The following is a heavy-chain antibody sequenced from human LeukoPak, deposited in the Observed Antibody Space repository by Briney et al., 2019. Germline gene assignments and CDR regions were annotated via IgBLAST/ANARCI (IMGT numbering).Heavy chain of an antibody. CDR3: ARECGGDCLHYYYGMDV. D-gene: IGHD2-21*02. CDR2: IYYSGST. J-gene: IGHJ6*02. Sequence: SQTLSLTCTVSGGSISSGGYYWSWIRQHPGKGLEWIGYIYYSGSTYYNPSLKSRVTISVDTSKNQFSLKLSSVTAADTAVYYCARECGGDCLHYYYGMDVWGQGTTVTVSS. CDR1: GGSISSGGYY. V-gene: IGHV4-31*03.